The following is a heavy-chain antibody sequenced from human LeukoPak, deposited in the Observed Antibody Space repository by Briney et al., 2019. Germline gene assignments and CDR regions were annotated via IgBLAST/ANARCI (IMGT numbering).Heavy chain of an antibody. Sequence: ASVKVPCKASGYTFTGYYMHRVRQAPGQGLEWMGWINPNSGGTNYAQKFQGRVTMTRDTSISTAYMELSRLRSDDTAVYYCAGEYCSSTSCYKAFDIWGQGTMVTVSS. D-gene: IGHD2-2*02. J-gene: IGHJ3*02. CDR2: INPNSGGT. V-gene: IGHV1-2*02. CDR1: GYTFTGYY. CDR3: AGEYCSSTSCYKAFDI.